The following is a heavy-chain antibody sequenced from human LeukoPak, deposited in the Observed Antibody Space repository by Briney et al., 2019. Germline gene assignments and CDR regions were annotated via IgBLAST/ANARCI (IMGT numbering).Heavy chain of an antibody. CDR1: GGSVSSGGYY. CDR2: IYYSGST. Sequence: TSETLSLTCTVSGGSVSSGGYYWSWIRQPPGKGLEWIGYIYYSGSTNYNPSLKSRVTISVDTSKNQFSLKLSSVTAADAAVYYCARRPRRGATTRRDFQHWGQGTLVTVSS. J-gene: IGHJ1*01. CDR3: ARRPRRGATTRRDFQH. D-gene: IGHD1-26*01. V-gene: IGHV4-61*08.